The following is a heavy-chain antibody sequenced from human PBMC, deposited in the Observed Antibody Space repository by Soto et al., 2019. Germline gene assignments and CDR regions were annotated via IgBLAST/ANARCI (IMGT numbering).Heavy chain of an antibody. CDR2: VFWDDGK. CDR1: GFSLSTSGVG. CDR3: AHLITPRRRGSYAYYF. V-gene: IGHV2-5*02. Sequence: KESGPTLVKPTQTLTLTCTFSGFSLSTSGVGVGWIRQPPGKALEWLTVVFWDDGKHYSPSLKSRLTITKDTSKNQVSLIMTTIHPLDTATYYSAHLITPRRRGSYAYYFWGQVTIVPLSS. J-gene: IGHJ3*01. D-gene: IGHD2-8*01.